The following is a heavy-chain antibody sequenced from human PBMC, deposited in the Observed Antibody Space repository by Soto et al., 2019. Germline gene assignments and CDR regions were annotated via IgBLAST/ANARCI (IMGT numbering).Heavy chain of an antibody. CDR3: ARKLELRGSYYYYYDMDV. J-gene: IGHJ6*04. Sequence: ASVKVSCKASGYTFTDYYMHWVRQAPGQGLEWMGWINPNSGGTNYAQKFQGRVTMTRDTSISTAYMELSRLRSDDTAVYYCARKLELRGSYYYYYDMDVWGEGTKVTVSS. V-gene: IGHV1-2*02. CDR1: GYTFTDYY. D-gene: IGHD1-7*01. CDR2: INPNSGGT.